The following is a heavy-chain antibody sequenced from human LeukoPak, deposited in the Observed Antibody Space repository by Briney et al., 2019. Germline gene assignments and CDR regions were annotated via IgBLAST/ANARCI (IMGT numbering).Heavy chain of an antibody. V-gene: IGHV1-2*02. J-gene: IGHJ5*02. CDR3: ARDHVTIFGVVIYWFDP. CDR1: GYTFTGYY. CDR2: INPNSGGT. D-gene: IGHD3-3*01. Sequence: ASVTVSCKASGYTFTGYYMHWVRQAPGQGLEWMGWINPNSGGTNYAQKFQGRVTMTRDTSISTAYMELSRLRSDDTAVYYCARDHVTIFGVVIYWFDPGGQGTLSPSPQ.